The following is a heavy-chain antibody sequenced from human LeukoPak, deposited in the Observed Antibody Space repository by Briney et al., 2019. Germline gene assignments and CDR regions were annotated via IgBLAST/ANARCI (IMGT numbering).Heavy chain of an antibody. Sequence: SQTLSLTCASSGESVSSKSATWNWIRQSPSRGLEWLGRTYYRSTWYNDYAVSVRGRITVNPDTSKNQFSLHLNSVTPEDTAVYYCARRLTQYDCFDPWGQGILVTVSS. CDR2: TYYRSTWYN. V-gene: IGHV6-1*01. D-gene: IGHD2-2*01. J-gene: IGHJ5*02. CDR3: ARRLTQYDCFDP. CDR1: GESVSSKSAT.